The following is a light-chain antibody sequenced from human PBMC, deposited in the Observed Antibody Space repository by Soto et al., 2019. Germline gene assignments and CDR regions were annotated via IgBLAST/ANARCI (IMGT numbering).Light chain of an antibody. Sequence: QSVLTQPPSASGSHGQSVTISCTGTSSDVGGYNYVSWYQQHPGKAPKLMLFEVSKRPSGVPDRFSGSKSGNTASLTVSGLQAEDEADYYCSSYAGSNNYVFGTGTKLTVL. CDR3: SSYAGSNNYV. CDR1: SSDVGGYNY. J-gene: IGLJ1*01. CDR2: EVS. V-gene: IGLV2-8*01.